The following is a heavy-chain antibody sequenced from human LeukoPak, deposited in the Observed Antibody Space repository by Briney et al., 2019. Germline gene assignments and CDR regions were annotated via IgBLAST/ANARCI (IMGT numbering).Heavy chain of an antibody. Sequence: GGSLRLSCAASGFTFSSYWMSWVRQAPGKRLEWVANIKQDGSEKYYLDSVKGRFTISRDNAENSLYLQMNSLRAEDTAVYYYATEASSGLEDWGQGILVTVSS. CDR3: ATEASSGLED. D-gene: IGHD6-19*01. CDR2: IKQDGSEK. V-gene: IGHV3-7*01. J-gene: IGHJ4*02. CDR1: GFTFSSYW.